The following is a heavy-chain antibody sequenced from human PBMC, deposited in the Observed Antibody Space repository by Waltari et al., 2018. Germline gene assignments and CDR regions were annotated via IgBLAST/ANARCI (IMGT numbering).Heavy chain of an antibody. V-gene: IGHV5-51*01. CDR1: GYTFTNYW. J-gene: IGHJ4*02. CDR2: IHPGDSET. D-gene: IGHD3-10*01. Sequence: EVQLVQSGAGVKKPGESLKISCKGFGYTFTNYWIAWVRQMPGKSLEYVGIIHPGDSETRYNPAFQGQVIISVDRSLSTAFLQWTSVRASDTAMYYCARRGDGSRSWSLDYWGQGTLVTVSS. CDR3: ARRGDGSRSWSLDY.